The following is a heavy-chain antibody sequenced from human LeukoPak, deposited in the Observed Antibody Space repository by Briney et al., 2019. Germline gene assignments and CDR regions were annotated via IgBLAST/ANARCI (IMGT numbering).Heavy chain of an antibody. CDR1: GFTFSNAW. CDR3: TTDPSLLWFGELLNWFDP. D-gene: IGHD3-10*01. J-gene: IGHJ5*02. Sequence: GGSLRLSRAASGFTFSNAWMSWVRQAPGKGLEWVGRIKSKTDGGTTDYAAPVKGRFTISRDDSKNTLYLQMNSLKTEDTAVYYCTTDPSLLWFGELLNWFDPWGQGTLVTVSS. V-gene: IGHV3-15*01. CDR2: IKSKTDGGTT.